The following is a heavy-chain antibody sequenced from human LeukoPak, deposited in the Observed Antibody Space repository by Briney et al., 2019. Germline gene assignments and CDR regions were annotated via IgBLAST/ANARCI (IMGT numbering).Heavy chain of an antibody. J-gene: IGHJ6*03. CDR1: GGSISSSSYY. D-gene: IGHD1-26*01. CDR2: IYYSGST. CDR3: AKVERGGSLYYYYMDV. V-gene: IGHV4-61*05. Sequence: SETLSLTCTVSGGSISSSSYYWGWIRQPPGKGLEWIGYIYYSGSTNYNPSLKSRVTISVDTPKNQFSLKLSSVTAADTAVYYCAKVERGGSLYYYYMDVWGKGTTVTVSS.